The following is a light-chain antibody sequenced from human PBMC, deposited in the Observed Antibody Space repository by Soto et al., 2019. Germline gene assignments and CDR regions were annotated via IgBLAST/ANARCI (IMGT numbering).Light chain of an antibody. V-gene: IGKV3-20*01. CDR2: GAS. CDR1: QSVSSSY. Sequence: TLSLSPGERATLSCRASQSVSSSYLAWYQQKPGQAPRLLIYGASSRATGVPDRFSGSGSGTDFTLTISRLEPEDFAVYYCQQYGSSPKTFGQGTKVDIK. CDR3: QQYGSSPKT. J-gene: IGKJ1*01.